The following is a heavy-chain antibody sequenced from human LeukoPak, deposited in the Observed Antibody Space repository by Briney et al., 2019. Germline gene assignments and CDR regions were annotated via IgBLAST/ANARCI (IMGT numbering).Heavy chain of an antibody. D-gene: IGHD3-22*01. CDR1: GFTFSSYA. CDR3: AKGGPAMIVSWDFDY. V-gene: IGHV3-23*01. Sequence: GGSLRLSCAASGFTFSSYAMSWVRQAPGKGLEWVSAISGSGGSTYYADSVKGRFTISRDNSKNTLYLQTNSLRAEDTAVYYCAKGGPAMIVSWDFDYWGQGTLVTVSS. J-gene: IGHJ4*02. CDR2: ISGSGGST.